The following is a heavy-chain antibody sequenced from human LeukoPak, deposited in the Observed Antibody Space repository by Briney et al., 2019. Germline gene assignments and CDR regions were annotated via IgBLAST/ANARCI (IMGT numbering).Heavy chain of an antibody. J-gene: IGHJ6*03. CDR1: GYTFTSYG. CDR3: ARVHSSSDYYYYYMDV. D-gene: IGHD6-6*01. V-gene: IGHV1-69*13. Sequence: SVKVSCKASGYTFTSYGISWVRQAPGQGLEWMGGIVPIFGTANYAQKFRGRVTITADESTSTAYMELSSLRSEDTAVYYCARVHSSSDYYYYYMDVWGKGTTVTVSS. CDR2: IVPIFGTA.